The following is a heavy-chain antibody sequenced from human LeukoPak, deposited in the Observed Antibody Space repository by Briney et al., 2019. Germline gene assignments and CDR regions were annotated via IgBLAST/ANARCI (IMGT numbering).Heavy chain of an antibody. Sequence: SETLSLTCTVSGGSISSYYWSWIRQPPGKGLEWIGYISYSGNTNYNPSLKSRVTISVDTSKNQFSLKLRSVTAADTAVYYCARARPGANYYYYYYMDVWGKGTTVTVSS. CDR3: ARARPGANYYYYYYMDV. CDR1: GGSISSYY. D-gene: IGHD1-26*01. V-gene: IGHV4-59*01. J-gene: IGHJ6*03. CDR2: ISYSGNT.